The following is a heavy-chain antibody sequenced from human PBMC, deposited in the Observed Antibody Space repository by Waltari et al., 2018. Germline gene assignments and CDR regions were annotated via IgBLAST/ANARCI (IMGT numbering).Heavy chain of an antibody. Sequence: EVQLVESGGGLVQPGRSLRLSCAASGFTFDDYAMHWVRQAPGKGLEWVSGISGNSGSIGYADSVKGRFTIPRDNAKNSLYRQMNSLRAKDMALYYCEKSVTFLGVWRLNAFDIWAKGQWSPSLQ. D-gene: IGHD3-16*01. CDR3: EKSVTFLGVWRLNAFDI. CDR1: GFTFDDYA. CDR2: ISGNSGSI. V-gene: IGHV3-9*03. J-gene: IGHJ3*02.